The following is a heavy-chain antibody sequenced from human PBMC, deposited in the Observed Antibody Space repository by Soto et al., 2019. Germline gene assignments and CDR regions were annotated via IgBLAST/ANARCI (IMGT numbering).Heavy chain of an antibody. Sequence: EVKLLESGGGLVQPGGSLKLSCAASGFIFSAYAMSWVRQAPGKGLEWVSTISDTIGATDYADSVKGRFTISRDISRNTLYLGMNTLRAEDTAMYYCAKAQWLLGGDYFDSWGQGALVTVSS. CDR1: GFIFSAYA. J-gene: IGHJ4*02. V-gene: IGHV3-23*01. CDR3: AKAQWLLGGDYFDS. D-gene: IGHD6-19*01. CDR2: ISDTIGAT.